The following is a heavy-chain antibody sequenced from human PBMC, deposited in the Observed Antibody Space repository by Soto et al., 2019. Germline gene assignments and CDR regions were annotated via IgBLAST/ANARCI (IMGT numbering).Heavy chain of an antibody. CDR2: IYTGGTT. Sequence: GGSMRPSCAASGLTVSRNYMSWVRQAPGKGLEWVSVIYTGGTTSYADSVKGRFTISRDNSKNTVYLQMNSLRAEDTAVYYCARDLGRDSSQHWGQGTLVTVSS. J-gene: IGHJ1*01. D-gene: IGHD2-21*02. CDR3: ARDLGRDSSQH. CDR1: GLTVSRNY. V-gene: IGHV3-53*01.